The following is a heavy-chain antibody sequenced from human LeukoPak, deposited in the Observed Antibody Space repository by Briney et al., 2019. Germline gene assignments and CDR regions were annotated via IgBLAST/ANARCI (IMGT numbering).Heavy chain of an antibody. CDR3: VRSSSWYLWFDP. CDR1: GDSVSINSAA. CDR2: TYYRSKWYN. Sequence: SQTLSLTFAISGDSVSINSAAWNWIRQSPSRGLEWLGRTYYRSKWYNDYAVSLKSLITINPDTSKNQFSLQLNSVTPEDTAVYYCVRSSSWYLWFDPWGQGTLVTVSS. J-gene: IGHJ5*02. D-gene: IGHD6-13*01. V-gene: IGHV6-1*01.